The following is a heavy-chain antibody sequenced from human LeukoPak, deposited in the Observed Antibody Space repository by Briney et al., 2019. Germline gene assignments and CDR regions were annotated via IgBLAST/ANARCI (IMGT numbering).Heavy chain of an antibody. J-gene: IGHJ4*02. V-gene: IGHV4-59*01. D-gene: IGHD6-19*01. CDR2: IYYSGST. CDR3: ARDAFGWYYFDY. Sequence: SETLSLTCTVSGGSINSYYWSWIRQPPGKGLEWIGYIYYSGSTNYNPSLKSRVTISVDTSKNQFSLKLSSVTAADTAVYYCARDAFGWYYFDYWGQGTLVTVSS. CDR1: GGSINSYY.